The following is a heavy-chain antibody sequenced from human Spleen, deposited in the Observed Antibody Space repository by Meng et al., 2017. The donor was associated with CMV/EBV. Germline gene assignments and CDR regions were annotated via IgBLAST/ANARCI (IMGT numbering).Heavy chain of an antibody. CDR3: AKDRGGSSFYYGMDV. J-gene: IGHJ6*02. V-gene: IGHV3-9*01. CDR1: GFPFDSFA. Sequence: SLKISCAVSGFPFDSFAMTWVRQAPGKGLQWVSGISWNSGSIGYADSVKGRFTISRDNAKNFLYLQMNSLRPEDTALYYCAKDRGGSSFYYGMDVWGQGTTVTVSS. D-gene: IGHD3-16*02. CDR2: ISWNSGSI.